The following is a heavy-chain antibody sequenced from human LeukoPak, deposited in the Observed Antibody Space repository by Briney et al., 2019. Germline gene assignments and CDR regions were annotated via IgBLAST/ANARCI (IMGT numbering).Heavy chain of an antibody. V-gene: IGHV3-30*18. D-gene: IGHD1-26*01. CDR1: KFTFSNYG. CDR2: MSSDGGTK. J-gene: IGHJ4*02. CDR3: AKDGPLVGPYYFDY. Sequence: GGSLRLPCTASKFTFSNYGMQWVRQAPGKGLEWVAVMSSDGGTKYYADSVKGRFTLSRDNSRNTLDLQMNSLGPEDTAVYYCAKDGPLVGPYYFDYWGQGTLVTVSS.